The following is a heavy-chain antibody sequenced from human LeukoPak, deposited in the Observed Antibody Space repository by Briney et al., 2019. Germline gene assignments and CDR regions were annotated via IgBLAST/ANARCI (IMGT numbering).Heavy chain of an antibody. V-gene: IGHV4-38-2*02. Sequence: SETLPLTCTVSGYFISSGYYWGWIRQPPGKGLEWIGTIYPSGSTDYNPSLKSRVTISLDTSKNQFSLKLSSVTAADTAVYYCATNYYDSSGYYLGEYFHHWGQGTLVTVSS. J-gene: IGHJ1*01. CDR3: ATNYYDSSGYYLGEYFHH. D-gene: IGHD3-22*01. CDR2: IYPSGST. CDR1: GYFISSGYY.